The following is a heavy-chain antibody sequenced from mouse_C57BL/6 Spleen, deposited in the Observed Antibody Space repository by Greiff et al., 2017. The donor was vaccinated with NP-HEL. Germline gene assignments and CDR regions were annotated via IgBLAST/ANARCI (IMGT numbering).Heavy chain of an antibody. D-gene: IGHD2-5*01. V-gene: IGHV1-52*01. J-gene: IGHJ4*01. CDR1: GYTFTSYW. CDR2: IDPSDSET. Sequence: QVQLQQPGAELVRPGSSVKLSCKASGYTFTSYWMHWVKQRPIQGLEWIGNIDPSDSETHYNQKFKDKATLTVDKSSSTAYMQLSSQTSEDSAVYYCARSKYSNYGAMDYWGQGTSVTVSS. CDR3: ARSKYSNYGAMDY.